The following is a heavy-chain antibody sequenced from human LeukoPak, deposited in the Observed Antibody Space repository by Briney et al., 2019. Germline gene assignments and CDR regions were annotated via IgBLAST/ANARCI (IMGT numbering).Heavy chain of an antibody. Sequence: SETLSLTCTVTGDSISTGSYYWTWIRQAAGKELESIGYIHTSGSTSYNPSLKGRVTISGDTSKNQFSLKLTSVTAADTAVYYCARDSGSSVWYWGQGTLVTVSS. CDR2: IHTSGST. V-gene: IGHV4-61*09. CDR1: GDSISTGSYY. D-gene: IGHD6-13*01. CDR3: ARDSGSSVWY. J-gene: IGHJ4*02.